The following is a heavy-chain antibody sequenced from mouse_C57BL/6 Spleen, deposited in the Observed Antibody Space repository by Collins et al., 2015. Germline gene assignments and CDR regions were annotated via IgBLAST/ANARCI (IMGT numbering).Heavy chain of an antibody. CDR2: IDPNSGGT. D-gene: IGHD2-3*01. V-gene: IGHV1-72*01. CDR3: ARKSYDGGYWAMDY. Sequence: QVQLKQSGAELVRPGASVKLSCKASGYTFTDYYIKWVKQRPGRGLEWIGRIDPNSGGTKYNEKFKSKATLTVDKPSSTAYMQLSSLTSEDSAVYYCARKSYDGGYWAMDYWGQGTSVTVSS. CDR1: GYTFTDYY. J-gene: IGHJ4*01.